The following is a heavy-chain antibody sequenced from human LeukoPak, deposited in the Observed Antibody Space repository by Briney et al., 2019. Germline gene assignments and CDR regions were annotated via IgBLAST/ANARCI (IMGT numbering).Heavy chain of an antibody. J-gene: IGHJ4*02. CDR1: GGSISSYY. CDR2: IYYSGNT. CDR3: AKLLYSSGWYDY. D-gene: IGHD6-19*01. V-gene: IGHV4-59*08. Sequence: PSETLSLTCTVSGGSISSYYWSWIRQPPGKGLEWIGYIYYSGNTNYNPSLKSRVTISVDTSKNQFSLKLSSVTAADTAVYYCAKLLYSSGWYDYWGQGTLVTVSS.